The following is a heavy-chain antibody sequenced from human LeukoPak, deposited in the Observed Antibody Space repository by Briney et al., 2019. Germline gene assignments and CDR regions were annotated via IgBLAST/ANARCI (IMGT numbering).Heavy chain of an antibody. D-gene: IGHD3-3*01. J-gene: IGHJ5*02. CDR3: TRGSIGGWFDP. CDR1: GDGVSSNSAA. V-gene: IGHV6-1*01. Sequence: SQTLSLTCAIGGDGVSSNSAAWKWVRQSTSRGFEWLGRTYYRSKWFKEYASSVKSRIILNSDTSRNEVSLHLHSVPPEDTAVYYCTRGSIGGWFDPWGQGTPVTVSS. CDR2: TYYRSKWFK.